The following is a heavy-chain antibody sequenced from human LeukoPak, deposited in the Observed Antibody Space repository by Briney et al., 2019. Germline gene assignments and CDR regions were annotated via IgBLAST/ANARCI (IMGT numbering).Heavy chain of an antibody. CDR3: ARVRYSGYQGCFDY. Sequence: PGGSLRLSCAAPGFTFSSYSMNWVRQAPGKGLEWVSSISSSSSYIYYADSVKGRFTISRDNAKNSLYLQMNSLRAEDTAVYYCARVRYSGYQGCFDYWGQGTLVTVSS. D-gene: IGHD5-12*01. J-gene: IGHJ4*02. V-gene: IGHV3-21*01. CDR1: GFTFSSYS. CDR2: ISSSSSYI.